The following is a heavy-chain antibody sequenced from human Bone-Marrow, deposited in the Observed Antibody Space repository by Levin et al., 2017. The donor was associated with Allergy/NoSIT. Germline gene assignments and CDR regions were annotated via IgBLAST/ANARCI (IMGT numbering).Heavy chain of an antibody. CDR2: INSDGSST. CDR3: AREKAEYSSGWYV. Sequence: GESLKISCAASGFTFSSYWMHWVRQAPGKGLVWVSRINSDGSSTSYADSVKGRFTISRDNAKNTLYLQMNSLRAEDTAVYYCAREKAEYSSGWYVWGQGTLVTVSS. CDR1: GFTFSSYW. D-gene: IGHD6-19*01. J-gene: IGHJ4*02. V-gene: IGHV3-74*01.